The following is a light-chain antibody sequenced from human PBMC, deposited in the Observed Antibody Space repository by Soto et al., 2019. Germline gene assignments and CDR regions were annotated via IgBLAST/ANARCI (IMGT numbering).Light chain of an antibody. CDR1: SSDVGAYDR. CDR3: SSFTSDTTRV. Sequence: QSVLTQPPSVSGSPGQSVAISCTGTSSDVGAYDRVSWYQQPPGTAPKVIIYEVSNRPSGVPDRFSGSKSGNTASLTITGXXXXXEADYYCSSFTSDTTRVFGGGTKLTVL. V-gene: IGLV2-18*02. J-gene: IGLJ3*02. CDR2: EVS.